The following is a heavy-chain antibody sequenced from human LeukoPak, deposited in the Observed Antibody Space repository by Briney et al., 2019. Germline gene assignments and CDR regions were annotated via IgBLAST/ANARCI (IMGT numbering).Heavy chain of an antibody. CDR3: ARDPSSNYDSSGYYYPDWYFDL. Sequence: GGSLRLSCAASGFTFSSYAMSWVRQAPGKGLEWVSAISGSGGSTYYADSVKGRFTISRDNSKNTLYLQMNSLRAEDTAVYYCARDPSSNYDSSGYYYPDWYFDLWGRGTLVTVSS. CDR1: GFTFSSYA. D-gene: IGHD3-22*01. J-gene: IGHJ2*01. V-gene: IGHV3-23*01. CDR2: ISGSGGST.